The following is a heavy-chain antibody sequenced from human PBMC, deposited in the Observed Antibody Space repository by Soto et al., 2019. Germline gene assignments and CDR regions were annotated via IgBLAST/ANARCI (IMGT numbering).Heavy chain of an antibody. Sequence: EVQLLESGGGFVQPGESLRLSCAASGFTXSLSAMSWVRQAPGRGLXWVSSLSGGGSTTDYADSVKGRFTISRDNSKNTVHLQMNSLRAEDTXXXXXXXXXXXXIXXXXDYWGQGALV. V-gene: IGHV3-23*01. CDR2: LSGGGSTT. CDR1: GFTXSLSA. J-gene: IGHJ4*02. CDR3: XXXXXXXIXXXXDY.